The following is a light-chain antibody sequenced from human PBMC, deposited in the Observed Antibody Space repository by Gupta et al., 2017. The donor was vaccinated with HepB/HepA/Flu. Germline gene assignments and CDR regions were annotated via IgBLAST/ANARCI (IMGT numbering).Light chain of an antibody. CDR1: SGHSSYG. CDR2: VNSDGSH. J-gene: IGLJ1*01. V-gene: IGLV4-69*01. CDR3: QTWGPGFGYA. Sequence: QLVLTQSPSASASLGASVKLTCTLSSGHSSYGIAWHQQEPDKGPRYLMKVNSDGSHTKGDGIPDRFSGSSSGAERFLPISSLQPEDEADYFCQTWGPGFGYAFGTGTKVTVL.